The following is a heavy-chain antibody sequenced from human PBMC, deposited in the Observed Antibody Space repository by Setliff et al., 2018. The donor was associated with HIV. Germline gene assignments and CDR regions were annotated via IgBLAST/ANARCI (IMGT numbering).Heavy chain of an antibody. Sequence: KPSETLSLTCTVSGGSISSGGYYWSWIRQHPGKGLEWIGYIYYSGSTYYNPSLKSRVTISVDTSKNQFSLKLSSVTAADTAVYYCAREWGRDGYDPHYFDYWGQGTLVTVSS. CDR3: AREWGRDGYDPHYFDY. V-gene: IGHV4-31*03. J-gene: IGHJ4*02. D-gene: IGHD5-12*01. CDR2: IYYSGST. CDR1: GGSISSGGYY.